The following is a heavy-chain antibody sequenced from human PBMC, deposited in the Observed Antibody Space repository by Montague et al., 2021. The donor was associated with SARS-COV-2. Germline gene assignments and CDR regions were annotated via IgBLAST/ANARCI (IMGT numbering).Heavy chain of an antibody. CDR3: ANLYSYGS. J-gene: IGHJ4*02. CDR1: GFTFSRYS. Sequence: SRRISCVASGFTFSRYSMNLFRQAPGKGLEWVSSISTSSSYIYYSDSVKGRFTISRDNAENSLYLQMNSLRAEDTAVYYCANLYSYGSWGQGTLVTVSS. V-gene: IGHV3-21*01. D-gene: IGHD5-18*01. CDR2: ISTSSSYI.